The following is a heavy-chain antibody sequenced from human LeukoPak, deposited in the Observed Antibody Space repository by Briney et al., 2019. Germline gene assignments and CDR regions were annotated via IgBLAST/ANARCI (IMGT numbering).Heavy chain of an antibody. CDR1: GGTFSSYA. J-gene: IGHJ6*03. D-gene: IGHD6-13*01. V-gene: IGHV1-69*06. CDR2: IIPIFGTT. Sequence: SVKVSCKASGGTFSSYAISWVRQAPGQGLEWVGGIIPIFGTTNYAQKVQDRVTITADKSTSTAYMELSSLRSEDTDVYYCARVVGLTGYSSSWYSGYYYYMDVWGKGTAVTVSS. CDR3: ARVVGLTGYSSSWYSGYYYYMDV.